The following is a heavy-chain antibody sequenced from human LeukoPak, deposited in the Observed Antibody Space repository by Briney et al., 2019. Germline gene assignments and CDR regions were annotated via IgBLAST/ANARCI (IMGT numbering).Heavy chain of an antibody. CDR1: GYSFTSYW. CDR3: ARRSIAVVGTWYFDY. Sequence: GESLKISCKGSGYSFTSYWIGWVRQMPGKGLEWMGIIYPGDSDTRYSPSFQGQVTISADKSISTAYLQWSSLKASDTAMYYCARRSIAVVGTWYFDYWGQGTLVTVSS. CDR2: IYPGDSDT. V-gene: IGHV5-51*01. J-gene: IGHJ4*02. D-gene: IGHD6-19*01.